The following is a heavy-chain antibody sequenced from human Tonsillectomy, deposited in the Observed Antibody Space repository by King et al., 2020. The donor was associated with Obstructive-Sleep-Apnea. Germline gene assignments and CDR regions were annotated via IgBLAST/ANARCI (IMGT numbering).Heavy chain of an antibody. CDR2: IGGSGGST. Sequence: VQLVDSGGGLVQPGGSLRLSCAASGFTFSSYSMSWVRQSPGKGLEWVSAIGGSGGSTYYADSVKGRITFSRDNYKNTLNLQMNSLRAEDTAVYYCAKEASGYSYGDYWGQGTLVTVSS. CDR3: AKEASGYSYGDY. D-gene: IGHD5-18*01. V-gene: IGHV3-23*04. J-gene: IGHJ4*02. CDR1: GFTFSSYS.